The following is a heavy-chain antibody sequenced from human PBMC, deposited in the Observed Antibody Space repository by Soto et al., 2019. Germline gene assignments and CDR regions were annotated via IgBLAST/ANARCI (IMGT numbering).Heavy chain of an antibody. CDR2: ISLYSDGT. V-gene: IGHV1-18*01. CDR1: GYTFSNYG. Sequence: SVKESCKTSGYTFSNYGITWVRQAPGQPLEWLGWISLYSDGTNYAQKFQGRVSMTTDTSTTTAYMELRSLRSDDTAVYYCARVVPGAEAWFDPWGQGTLVTVSS. D-gene: IGHD2-2*01. J-gene: IGHJ5*02. CDR3: ARVVPGAEAWFDP.